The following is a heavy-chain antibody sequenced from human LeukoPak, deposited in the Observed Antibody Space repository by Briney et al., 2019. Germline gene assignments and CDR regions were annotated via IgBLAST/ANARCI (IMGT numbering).Heavy chain of an antibody. J-gene: IGHJ6*04. Sequence: SETLSLTRTVSGGSISSYYWSWIRPPPGKGLEWIGYIYYSGSTNYNPSLKSRVTISVDTSKNQFSLKLSSVTAADTAVYYCASSGWGPPGYGMDVWGKGTPVTVSS. CDR3: ASSGWGPPGYGMDV. V-gene: IGHV4-59*01. CDR2: IYYSGST. D-gene: IGHD6-19*01. CDR1: GGSISSYY.